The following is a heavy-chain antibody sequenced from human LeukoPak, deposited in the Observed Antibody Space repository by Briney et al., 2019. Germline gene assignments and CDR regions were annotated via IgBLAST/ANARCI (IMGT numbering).Heavy chain of an antibody. CDR3: ARAGDYYDSSGSLDY. CDR1: GYTFTSYA. V-gene: IGHV7-4-1*02. CDR2: INANTGNP. J-gene: IGHJ4*02. Sequence: ASVNVSCKASGYTFTSYAMNWVRQAPGQGLEWMGWINANTGNPTYAQGFTGRFVFSLDTSVSTAYLQISSLKAEDTAVYYCARAGDYYDSSGSLDYWGQGTLVTVSS. D-gene: IGHD3-22*01.